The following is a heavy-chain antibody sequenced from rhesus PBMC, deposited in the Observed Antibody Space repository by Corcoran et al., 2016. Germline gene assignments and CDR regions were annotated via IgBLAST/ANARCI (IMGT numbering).Heavy chain of an antibody. CDR2: IYGSGGST. V-gene: IGHV4S2*01. J-gene: IGHJ4*01. CDR3: ARDCSSTYCFDY. Sequence: QVQLQESGPGLVNPSVTLPLTCAVSGSSISSNYWSWTRQAPGKGLEWIGRIYGSGGSTDYNPSLKSRVTISIDTSKNQFSLKLSSVTAADTAVYYCARDCSSTYCFDYWGQGVLVTVSS. D-gene: IGHD2-15*01. CDR1: GSSISSNY.